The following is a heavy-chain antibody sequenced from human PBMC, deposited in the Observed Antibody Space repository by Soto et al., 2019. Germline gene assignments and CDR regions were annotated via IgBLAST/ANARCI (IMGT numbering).Heavy chain of an antibody. D-gene: IGHD3-16*01. CDR1: GGSISSGGYY. CDR3: ARDAVWGEGGYYFDY. Sequence: QVQLQESGPGLVKPSQTLSLTCTVSGGSISSGGYYWSWIRPHPGKGLEWIGYIYYSGSTYYNPSLKSRVTISVDTSKNQFSLKLSSVTAADTAVYYCARDAVWGEGGYYFDYWGQGTLVTVSS. V-gene: IGHV4-31*03. CDR2: IYYSGST. J-gene: IGHJ4*02.